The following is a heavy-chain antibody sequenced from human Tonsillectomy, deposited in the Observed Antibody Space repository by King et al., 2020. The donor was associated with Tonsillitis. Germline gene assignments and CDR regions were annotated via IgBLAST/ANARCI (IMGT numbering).Heavy chain of an antibody. D-gene: IGHD6-19*01. CDR1: GGSFSGYY. CDR3: ARGGWLVSIPNWFDP. CDR2: INHSGST. V-gene: IGHV4-34*01. Sequence: VQLQQWGAGLLKPSETLSLTCAVYGGSFSGYYWSWIRQPPGKGLEWIGEINHSGSTNYNPSLKSRVTISVDTSKNQFSLKLSSVTAADTAVYYCARGGWLVSIPNWFDPWGQGTLVTVSS. J-gene: IGHJ5*02.